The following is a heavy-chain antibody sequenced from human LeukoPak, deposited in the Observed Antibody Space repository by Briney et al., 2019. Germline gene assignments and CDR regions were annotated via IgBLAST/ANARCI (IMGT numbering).Heavy chain of an antibody. CDR3: AKDYVVNY. D-gene: IGHD2-15*01. V-gene: IGHV3-7*03. J-gene: IGHJ4*02. CDR2: IRDGGSEK. CDR1: GFTFRNYW. Sequence: GGSLRLSCEASGFTFRNYWMSWVRQAPGKGLEWVANIRDGGSEKYYVDSVKGRFTISRDNAKNSLYLQMNSLRAEDTAVYYCAKDYVVNYWGQGTLVTVSS.